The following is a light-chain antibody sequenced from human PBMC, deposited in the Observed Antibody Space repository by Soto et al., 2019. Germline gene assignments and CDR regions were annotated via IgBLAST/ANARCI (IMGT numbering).Light chain of an antibody. CDR1: SSDVGGYQY. CDR3: CLYIGATTYV. V-gene: IGLV2-11*01. CDR2: DVS. Sequence: QSVLTQPRSVSGSPGQSVTISCTGTSSDVGGYQYVSWYQQRPGKVPILMIYDVSKRPSGVPDRFSGSKSGITASLTISGLQAEDEADYYCCLYIGATTYVFGTGTKVTVL. J-gene: IGLJ1*01.